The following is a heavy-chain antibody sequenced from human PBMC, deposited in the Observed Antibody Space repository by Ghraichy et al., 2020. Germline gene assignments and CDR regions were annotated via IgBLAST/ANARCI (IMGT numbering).Heavy chain of an antibody. D-gene: IGHD1-14*01. Sequence: SQTLSLTCAVFGGSFSGHYWSWIRQPPGKGLEWIGEINHSGSTNYNPSHKSRVTISVDTSKNQFSLKLRSVTAADTAVYYCARGASNHHYSDYYYMDVWGKGTTVTVSS. CDR1: GGSFSGHY. CDR2: INHSGST. V-gene: IGHV4-34*01. J-gene: IGHJ6*03. CDR3: ARGASNHHYSDYYYMDV.